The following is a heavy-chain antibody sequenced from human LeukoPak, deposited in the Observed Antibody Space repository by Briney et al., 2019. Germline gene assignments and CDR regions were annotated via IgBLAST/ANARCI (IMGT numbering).Heavy chain of an antibody. CDR2: MNPNSGNT. V-gene: IGHV1-8*01. J-gene: IGHJ4*02. Sequence: ASVKVSCKASGYTFTSYDINWVRQATGQGLEWMGWMNPNSGNTGYARKFQGRVTMTRNTSISTAYMELSSLRSEDTAVYYCARGRDDSSGYYYWGQGTLVTVSS. CDR1: GYTFTSYD. CDR3: ARGRDDSSGYYY. D-gene: IGHD3-22*01.